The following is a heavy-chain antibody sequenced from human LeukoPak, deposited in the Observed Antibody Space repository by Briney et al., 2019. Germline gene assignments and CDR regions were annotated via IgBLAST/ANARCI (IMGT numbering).Heavy chain of an antibody. CDR1: YSSVSRGYY. CDR2: IYHSGST. D-gene: IGHD2-21*01. V-gene: IGHV4-38-2*01. J-gene: IGHJ4*02. Sequence: SETLSLTCQVLYSSVSRGYYWGWIRQPPGKGLEWIGSIYHSGSTYHNPSLKSPVTLSVDESKNQFSLKRSSVTAADTAVYYGARSLHISAPFDVWGQGTLVTVSS. CDR3: ARSLHISAPFDV.